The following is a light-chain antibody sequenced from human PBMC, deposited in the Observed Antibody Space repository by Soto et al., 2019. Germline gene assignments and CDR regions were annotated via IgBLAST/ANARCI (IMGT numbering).Light chain of an antibody. J-gene: IGKJ1*01. CDR2: GAS. CDR1: QNVGSNY. Sequence: VFTQPPATLSLYKEERATLSFRASQNVGSNYLAWYQQKPGQAPRILIFGASGRATGIPDRFSGSGSGTDFTLTISRLEPEDFAVYYCQQYGSLSWTSGQGTKVDIK. CDR3: QQYGSLSWT. V-gene: IGKV3-20*01.